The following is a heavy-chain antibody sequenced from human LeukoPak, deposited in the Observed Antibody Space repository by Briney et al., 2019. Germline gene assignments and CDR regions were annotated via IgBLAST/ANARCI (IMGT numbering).Heavy chain of an antibody. V-gene: IGHV3-30*02. CDR3: AKEYSSSWHFDY. CDR1: GFTVSSNY. D-gene: IGHD6-13*01. J-gene: IGHJ4*02. Sequence: GGSLRLSCAASGFTVSSNYMSWVRQAPGKGLEWVAFIRYDGSNKYYADSVKGRFTISRDNSKNTLYLQMNSLRAEDTAVYYCAKEYSSSWHFDYWGQGTLVTVSS. CDR2: IRYDGSNK.